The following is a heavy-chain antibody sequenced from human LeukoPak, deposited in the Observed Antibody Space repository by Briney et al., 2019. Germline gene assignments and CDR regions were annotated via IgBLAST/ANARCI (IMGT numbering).Heavy chain of an antibody. Sequence: ASVKVSCKASGYTFTSYDINWVRQATGQRLEWMGWMNPNSGNTGYAQKLQGRVTMTRNTSISTAYMELSSLRSEDTAVYYCARGPLGGITGTAPYDYWGQGTLVTVSS. CDR3: ARGPLGGITGTAPYDY. CDR1: GYTFTSYD. V-gene: IGHV1-8*01. CDR2: MNPNSGNT. D-gene: IGHD1-20*01. J-gene: IGHJ4*02.